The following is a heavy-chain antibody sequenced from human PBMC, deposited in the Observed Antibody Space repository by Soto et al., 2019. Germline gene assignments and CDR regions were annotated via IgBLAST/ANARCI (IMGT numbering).Heavy chain of an antibody. J-gene: IGHJ4*02. CDR3: ARGSSSRYCGGDFYSEDLFDY. V-gene: IGHV6-1*01. CDR2: TYYRSKWYN. CDR1: GGSVSSNSAA. Sequence: SQTLSLTCAISGGSVSSNSAAWNWIRQSPSRGLEWLGRTYYRSKWYNDYAVSVKSRITINPDTSKNQFSLQLNSVTPEDTAVYYCARGSSSRYCGGDFYSEDLFDYWGQGTLVTVSS. D-gene: IGHD2-21*02.